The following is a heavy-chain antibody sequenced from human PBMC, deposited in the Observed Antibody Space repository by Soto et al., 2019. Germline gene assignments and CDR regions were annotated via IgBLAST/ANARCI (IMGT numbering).Heavy chain of an antibody. J-gene: IGHJ4*02. CDR1: GFTFGDYA. Sequence: PGGSLRLSCTASGFTFGDYARSWFRQAPGKGLEWVGFIRSKAYGGTTEYAASVKGRFTISRDDSKSIAYLQMNSLKTEDTAVYYCTRGLYPTRRALYWGQGTLVTVSS. CDR3: TRGLYPTRRALY. D-gene: IGHD2-8*01. CDR2: IRSKAYGGTT. V-gene: IGHV3-49*03.